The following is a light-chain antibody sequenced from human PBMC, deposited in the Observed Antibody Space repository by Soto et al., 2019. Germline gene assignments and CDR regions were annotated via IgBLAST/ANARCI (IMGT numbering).Light chain of an antibody. CDR2: DAS. CDR1: QSVSSY. Sequence: IVLTQSPATLSLSPGERATLSCRASQSVSSYLAWYQQKSGQAPRLLIYDASNRATGIPARFSGSGSGTDFTLTICSLEAEDFAVYYCEEYNYLPITFGEGSRLEFK. CDR3: EEYNYLPIT. V-gene: IGKV3-11*01. J-gene: IGKJ5*01.